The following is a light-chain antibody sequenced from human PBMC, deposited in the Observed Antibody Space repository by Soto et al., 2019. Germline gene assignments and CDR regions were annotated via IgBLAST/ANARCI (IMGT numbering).Light chain of an antibody. CDR3: QQRSNWPPIT. CDR2: DAS. J-gene: IGKJ5*01. CDR1: QSVSSY. Sequence: EIVSTQYPATLSLSPGERSTLSCSASQSVSSYLAWYQQKPGQAPRLLIYDASNRATGIPARFSGSGSGTDFTLTISSLEPEDFAVYYCQQRSNWPPITFGQGTRLEI. V-gene: IGKV3-11*01.